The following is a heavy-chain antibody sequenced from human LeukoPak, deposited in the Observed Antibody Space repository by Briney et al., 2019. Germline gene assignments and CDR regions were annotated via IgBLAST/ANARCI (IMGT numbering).Heavy chain of an antibody. Sequence: GESLKISCKASGYSFTSYWIVWARQMPGKGLEWMGIIYPGDSDTRYSPSFQGQVTISADKSISTAYLQWSSLKASDTAMYYCARAGWDYYDSSGLMDYWGQGTLVTVSS. CDR3: ARAGWDYYDSSGLMDY. CDR2: IYPGDSDT. D-gene: IGHD3-22*01. CDR1: GYSFTSYW. V-gene: IGHV5-51*01. J-gene: IGHJ4*02.